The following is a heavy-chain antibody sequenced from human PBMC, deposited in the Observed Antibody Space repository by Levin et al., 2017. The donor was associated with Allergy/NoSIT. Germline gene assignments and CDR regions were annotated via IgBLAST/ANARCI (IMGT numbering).Heavy chain of an antibody. Sequence: GGSLRLSCAASGFTFSGSAMHWVRQASGKGLEWVGRIRSKANSYATAYAASVKGRFTISRDDSKNTAYLQMNSLKTEDTAVYYCTPRSFIAAAHMDVWGKGTTVTVSS. J-gene: IGHJ6*03. CDR3: TPRSFIAAAHMDV. V-gene: IGHV3-73*01. CDR1: GFTFSGSA. CDR2: IRSKANSYAT. D-gene: IGHD6-13*01.